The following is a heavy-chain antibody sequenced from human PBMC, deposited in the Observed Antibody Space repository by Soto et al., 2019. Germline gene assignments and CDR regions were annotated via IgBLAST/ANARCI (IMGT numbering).Heavy chain of an antibody. CDR3: AKDGRYWGSAFDI. CDR2: ISGSGGST. J-gene: IGHJ3*02. Sequence: RGSLRLSCAASGFTFSSYAMSWVRQAPGKGLEWVSAISGSGGSTYYADSVKGRFTISRDNSKNTLYLQMNSLRAEDTAVYYCAKDGRYWGSAFDIWGQGTMVTVSS. CDR1: GFTFSSYA. V-gene: IGHV3-23*01. D-gene: IGHD7-27*01.